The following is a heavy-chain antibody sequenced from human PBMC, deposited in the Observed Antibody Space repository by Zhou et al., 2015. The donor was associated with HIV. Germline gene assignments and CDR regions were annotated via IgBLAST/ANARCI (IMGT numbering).Heavy chain of an antibody. Sequence: EVHLVESGGGLVQPGRSLRLSCVVSGFNFNDFAMHWVRQPPGKGLEWVSYISDSGSAIYYADSVRGRFSVSRDNAKKSVYLQMSSLRAEDTAVYYCARDQKVFWLGESDDRGDYYYAMDVWGQGTTVTVSS. J-gene: IGHJ6*02. CDR2: ISDSGSAI. CDR3: ARDQKVFWLGESDDRGDYYYAMDV. V-gene: IGHV3-48*03. CDR1: GFNFNDFA. D-gene: IGHD3-10*01.